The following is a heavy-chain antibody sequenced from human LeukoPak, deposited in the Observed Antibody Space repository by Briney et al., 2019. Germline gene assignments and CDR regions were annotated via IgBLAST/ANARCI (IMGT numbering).Heavy chain of an antibody. D-gene: IGHD3-16*02. V-gene: IGHV1-18*01. CDR1: GYTFTSYG. CDR2: ISAYNGNT. J-gene: IGHJ4*02. CDR3: ARGASLRLGELSLI. Sequence: ASVEVSCKASGYTFTSYGISWVRQAPGQGLEWMGWISAYNGNTNYAQKLQGRVTITRDTSASTAYMELSSLRSEDTAVYYCARGASLRLGELSLIWGQGTLVTVSS.